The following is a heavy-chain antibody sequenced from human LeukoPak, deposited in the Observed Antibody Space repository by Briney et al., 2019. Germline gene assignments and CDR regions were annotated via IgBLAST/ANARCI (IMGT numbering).Heavy chain of an antibody. CDR2: IHSDGTT. D-gene: IGHD6-13*01. CDR1: EFSVSHNY. J-gene: IGHJ4*02. CDR3: ARETGYSTSWYAYYFDY. Sequence: GGSLRLSCAASEFSVSHNYMSWVRQAPGKGLEWVSVIHSDGTTHYADSVKGRFTISRDNSKNTLYLQMNSLRVEDTAMYYCARETGYSTSWYAYYFDYWGQGTLVTVAS. V-gene: IGHV3-53*01.